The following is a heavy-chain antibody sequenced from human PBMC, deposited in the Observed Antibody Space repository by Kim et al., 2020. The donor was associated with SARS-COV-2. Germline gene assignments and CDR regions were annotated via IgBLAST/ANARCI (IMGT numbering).Heavy chain of an antibody. V-gene: IGHV4-39*01. Sequence: SETLSLTCTVSGGSISSSSYYWGWIRQPPGKGLEWIGSIYYSGSTYYNPSLKSRVTISVDTSKNQFSLKLSSVTAADTAVYYCASLSPHWLVLDNWFDPWGQGTLVTVSS. CDR3: ASLSPHWLVLDNWFDP. J-gene: IGHJ5*02. CDR1: GGSISSSSYY. CDR2: IYYSGST. D-gene: IGHD6-19*01.